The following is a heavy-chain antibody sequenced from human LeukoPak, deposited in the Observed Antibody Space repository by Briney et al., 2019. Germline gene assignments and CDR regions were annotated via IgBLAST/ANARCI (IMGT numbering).Heavy chain of an antibody. J-gene: IGHJ6*03. CDR1: GGTFSSYA. Sequence: SVNVSCKASGGTFSSYAISWVRQAPGQGLEWMGGIIPIFGTANYAQKFQGRVTITTDESTSTAYMELSSLRSEDTAVYYCARDLGSRDNYYYYMDVWGKGTTVTVSS. V-gene: IGHV1-69*05. CDR2: IIPIFGTA. CDR3: ARDLGSRDNYYYYMDV. D-gene: IGHD2-15*01.